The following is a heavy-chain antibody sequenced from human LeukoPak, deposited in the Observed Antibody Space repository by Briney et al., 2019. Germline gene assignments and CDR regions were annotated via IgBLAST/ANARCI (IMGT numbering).Heavy chain of an antibody. CDR3: ARGANYCTNGVCSLFY. V-gene: IGHV1-46*01. CDR2: INPSGGST. CDR1: GYTFTSYG. Sequence: ASVKVSCKASGYTFTSYGISWVRQAPGQGLEWMGIINPSGGSTSYAQKFQGRVTMTRDTSTSTVYMELSSLRSEDTAVYYCARGANYCTNGVCSLFYWGQGTLVTVSS. D-gene: IGHD2-8*01. J-gene: IGHJ4*02.